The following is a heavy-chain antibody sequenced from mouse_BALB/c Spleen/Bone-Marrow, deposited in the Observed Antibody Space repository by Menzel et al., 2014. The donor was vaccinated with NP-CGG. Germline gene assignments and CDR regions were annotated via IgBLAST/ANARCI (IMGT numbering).Heavy chain of an antibody. CDR2: ISTYSGNT. CDR3: XXXXXXXSYXDY. CDR1: GYTFTAYA. Sequence: VQLQQSGPEVVRPGVSVKLSCKGSGYTFTAYAMHWVKQSHAESLEWIGLISTYSGNTHYNQDFKGKATMTVDKSSSTAYMELARLTSEXXXXXXXXXXXXXXSYXDYXGQXTTLTVSS. J-gene: IGHJ2*01. V-gene: IGHV1S137*01.